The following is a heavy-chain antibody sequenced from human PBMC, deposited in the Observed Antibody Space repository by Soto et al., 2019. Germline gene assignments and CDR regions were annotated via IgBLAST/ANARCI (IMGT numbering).Heavy chain of an antibody. D-gene: IGHD5-18*01. V-gene: IGHV1-69*13. CDR3: ARVPPGAMVPFDY. Sequence: SVKVSCKASGGTFSSYAISWVRQAPGQGLEWMGGIIPIFGTANYAQKFQGRVTITADESTSTAYMELSSLRSEDTAVYYCARVPPGAMVPFDYWGQGTLVTISS. CDR2: IIPIFGTA. CDR1: GGTFSSYA. J-gene: IGHJ4*02.